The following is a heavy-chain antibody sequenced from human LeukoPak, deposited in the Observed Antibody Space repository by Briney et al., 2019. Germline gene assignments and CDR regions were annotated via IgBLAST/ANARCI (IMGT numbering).Heavy chain of an antibody. D-gene: IGHD6-19*01. Sequence: ASVKVSCKASGYTFTSYAMHWVRQAPGQRLEWVGWINAGNGNTKYSQKFQGRVTITRDTSASTAYMELSSLRSEDTAVYYCARGRYSSGWYGGFDAFDIWGQGTMVTVSS. CDR2: INAGNGNT. CDR1: GYTFTSYA. V-gene: IGHV1-3*01. J-gene: IGHJ3*02. CDR3: ARGRYSSGWYGGFDAFDI.